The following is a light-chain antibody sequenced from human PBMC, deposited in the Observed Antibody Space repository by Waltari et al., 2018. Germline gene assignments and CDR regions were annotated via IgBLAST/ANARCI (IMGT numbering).Light chain of an antibody. J-gene: IGLJ3*02. CDR3: QSYDSSLSGPV. CDR2: GNI. Sequence: QSVLTQPPSMSGAPGQRVTISCTGSSSNIGAGYDVQWYQQLPGTAPKLLIYGNIKRPSGVPDRFSGSKSGTSASLAITGLQAEDEADYYCQSYDSSLSGPVFGGGTKLTVL. V-gene: IGLV1-40*01. CDR1: SSNIGAGYD.